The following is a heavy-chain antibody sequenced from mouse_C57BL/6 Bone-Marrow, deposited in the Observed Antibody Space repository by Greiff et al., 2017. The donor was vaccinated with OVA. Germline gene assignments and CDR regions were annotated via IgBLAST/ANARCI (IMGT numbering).Heavy chain of an antibody. Sequence: DVKLVESGGDLVKPGGSLKLSCAASGFTFSSYGMSWVRQTPDKRLEWVATISSGGSYTYYPDSVKGRFTISRDNAKNTLYLQMSSLKSEDTAMYYCARLGARTTVDYWGQGTTLTVSS. J-gene: IGHJ2*01. CDR3: ARLGARTTVDY. V-gene: IGHV5-6*02. CDR1: GFTFSSYG. CDR2: ISSGGSYT. D-gene: IGHD1-1*01.